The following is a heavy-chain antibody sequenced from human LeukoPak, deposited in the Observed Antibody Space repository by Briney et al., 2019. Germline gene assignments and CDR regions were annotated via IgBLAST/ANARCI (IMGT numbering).Heavy chain of an antibody. CDR1: GFTFSSYW. Sequence: PGGSLRLSCAASGFTFSSYWMSWVRQAPGKGLEWVSYISSSSSTIYYADSVKGRFTISRDNAKNSLYLQMNSLRAEDTAVYYCARDIGRRDYWGQGTLVTVSS. J-gene: IGHJ4*02. CDR2: ISSSSSTI. CDR3: ARDIGRRDY. V-gene: IGHV3-48*01. D-gene: IGHD1-26*01.